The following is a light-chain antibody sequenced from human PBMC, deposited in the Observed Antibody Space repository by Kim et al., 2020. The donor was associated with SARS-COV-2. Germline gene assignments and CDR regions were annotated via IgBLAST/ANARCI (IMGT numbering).Light chain of an antibody. CDR1: TIGSKT. V-gene: IGLV3-21*04. CDR3: QVWDSSSDHYV. J-gene: IGLJ1*01. CDR2: YDS. Sequence: APGKTARISCGGNTIGSKTVHWYQQRPGQAPVLVIYYDSDRPSGIPERFSGSNAGKTATLTISRVEAGDEADYYCQVWDSSSDHYVFGIGTKVTVL.